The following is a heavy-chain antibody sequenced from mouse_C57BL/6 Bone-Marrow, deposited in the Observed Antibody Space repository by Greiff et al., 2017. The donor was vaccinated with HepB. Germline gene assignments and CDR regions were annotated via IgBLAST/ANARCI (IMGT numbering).Heavy chain of an antibody. Sequence: QVQLQQPGAELVKPGASVKMSCKASGYTFTSYWITWVKQRPGQGLEWIGDIYPGSGSTNYNEKFKSKATLTLDTSSSTAYMQLSSLTSEDSAVYYCARDGYRYYLDYWGQGTSVTVSS. CDR3: ARDGYRYYLDY. D-gene: IGHD2-12*01. J-gene: IGHJ4*01. CDR2: IYPGSGST. V-gene: IGHV1-55*01. CDR1: GYTFTSYW.